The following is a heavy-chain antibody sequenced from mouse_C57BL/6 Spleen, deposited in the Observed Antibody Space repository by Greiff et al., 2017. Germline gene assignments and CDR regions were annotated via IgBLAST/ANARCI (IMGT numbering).Heavy chain of an antibody. CDR1: GFNIKNTY. D-gene: IGHD2-12*01. Sequence: EVQLQQSVAELVRPGASVKLSCTASGFNIKNTYMNWVKQRPEQGLEWIGRIDPANGNTKYATKFQGKATITADTSSNTAYLQLSSLTSEDTAIYYCARSPSSYSPPDYWGQGTTLTVSS. CDR2: IDPANGNT. CDR3: ARSPSSYSPPDY. V-gene: IGHV14-3*01. J-gene: IGHJ2*01.